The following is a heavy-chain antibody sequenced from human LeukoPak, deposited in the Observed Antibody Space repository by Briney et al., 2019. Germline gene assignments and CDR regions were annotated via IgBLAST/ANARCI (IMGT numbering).Heavy chain of an antibody. CDR3: ARGKATDLYWFDP. Sequence: SETLSLTCAVYGGSFSGYYWSWIRQPPGKGLEWIGEINHSGSTNYNPSLKSRVTISVDKSKNQFSLKLSSVTAADTAVYYCARGKATDLYWFDPWGQGTLVTVSS. CDR2: INHSGST. CDR1: GGSFSGYY. J-gene: IGHJ5*02. D-gene: IGHD3-3*01. V-gene: IGHV4-34*01.